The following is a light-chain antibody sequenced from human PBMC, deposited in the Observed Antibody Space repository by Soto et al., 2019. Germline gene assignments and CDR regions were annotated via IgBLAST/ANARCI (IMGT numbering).Light chain of an antibody. CDR3: QNRSNWTFT. CDR2: DAS. J-gene: IGKJ4*01. V-gene: IGKV3-11*01. CDR1: QSVSRY. Sequence: EIVLTQSPATLSLSPGERATLSCRASQSVSRYLAWYQQKPGQAPRLLIYDASNRATGIPARFSGSGSGTDFTLTISSLEPEDFAVYYCQNRSNWTFTFGGGTKV.